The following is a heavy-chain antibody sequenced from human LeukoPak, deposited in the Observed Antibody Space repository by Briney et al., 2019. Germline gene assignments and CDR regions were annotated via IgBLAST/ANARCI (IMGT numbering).Heavy chain of an antibody. J-gene: IGHJ4*02. CDR1: GYTFTSYG. Sequence: SVKVSCKASGYTFTSYGISWVRQAPGQGLEWMGGIIPIFGTANYAQKFQGRVTITADKSTSTAYMELSSLRSEDTAVYYCARYHYDILTGYFLAPDYWGQGTLVTVSS. D-gene: IGHD3-9*01. CDR2: IIPIFGTA. CDR3: ARYHYDILTGYFLAPDY. V-gene: IGHV1-69*06.